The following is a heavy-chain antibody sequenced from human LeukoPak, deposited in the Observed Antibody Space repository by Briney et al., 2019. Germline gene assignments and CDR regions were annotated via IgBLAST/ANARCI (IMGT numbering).Heavy chain of an antibody. CDR1: GYSFTGYY. V-gene: IGHV1-2*02. Sequence: ASVKVSCKASGYSFTGYYMHWVRQAPGQGLEWMGWINPNSGDTKYAQKFQGRVTMTRDTSIRTAYMELSRLRSDDTAVYYCATSYSRGERAYWGQGTLDTVPS. CDR2: INPNSGDT. CDR3: ATSYSRGERAY. D-gene: IGHD6-19*01. J-gene: IGHJ4*02.